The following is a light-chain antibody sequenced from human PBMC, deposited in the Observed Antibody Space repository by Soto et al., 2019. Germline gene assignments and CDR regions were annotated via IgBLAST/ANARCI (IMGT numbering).Light chain of an antibody. CDR2: DVS. J-gene: IGKJ4*01. V-gene: IGKV3-11*01. Sequence: EIVLTQSPATLSLSPGERATLSCRASQSVSRYLAWYQQKPGQAPKLLIYDVSNRATGIPARFSGSGSGTDFTLTISSLEPEDFEVYYCQQRSFGGGTRVEIK. CDR1: QSVSRY. CDR3: QQRS.